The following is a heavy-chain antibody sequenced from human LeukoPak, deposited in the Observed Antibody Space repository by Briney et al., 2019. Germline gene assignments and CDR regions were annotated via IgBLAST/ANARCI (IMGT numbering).Heavy chain of an antibody. CDR1: GYTFTSHG. Sequence: ASVKVSCEASGYTFTSHGISWVRQAPGQGLEWMGWISAYNGNTNYAQKLQGRVTMTTDTSTSTAYMELRSLRSDNTAVYYCAGYSSGWYHLDLWGQGTLVTVSS. D-gene: IGHD6-19*01. CDR3: AGYSSGWYHLDL. V-gene: IGHV1-18*01. J-gene: IGHJ5*02. CDR2: ISAYNGNT.